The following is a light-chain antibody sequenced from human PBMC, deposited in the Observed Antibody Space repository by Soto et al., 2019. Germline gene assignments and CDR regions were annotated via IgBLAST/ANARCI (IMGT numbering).Light chain of an antibody. CDR2: AAS. V-gene: IGKV1-8*01. J-gene: IGKJ4*01. CDR1: QGISSY. Sequence: AIRMTQSPSSFSASTGDRVTITCRSSQGISSYLAWYQQKPGKAPKLLIYAASTLQSGVLSRFSGSGSGTDFTLTISCLQSEDFATYYCQQYYSYPPFTFGGGNKVEIK. CDR3: QQYYSYPPFT.